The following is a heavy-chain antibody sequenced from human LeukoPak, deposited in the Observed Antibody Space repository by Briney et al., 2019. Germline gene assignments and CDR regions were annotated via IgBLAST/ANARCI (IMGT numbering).Heavy chain of an antibody. V-gene: IGHV4-61*02. Sequence: PSETLSLTCTVSGGSISSGDYYWSWIRQPPGKGLEWIGRIYTTGSTNYNPSLKSRVTISVDTSKNQFSLKLSSVTAADTAVYYCAREGSGSHPGYYWGQGTLVTVSS. CDR1: GGSISSGDYY. J-gene: IGHJ4*02. CDR3: AREGSGSHPGYY. CDR2: IYTTGST. D-gene: IGHD1-26*01.